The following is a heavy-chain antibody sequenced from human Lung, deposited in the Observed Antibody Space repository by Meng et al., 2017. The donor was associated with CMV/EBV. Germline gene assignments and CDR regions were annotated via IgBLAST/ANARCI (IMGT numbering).Heavy chain of an antibody. D-gene: IGHD3-22*01. J-gene: IGHJ4*02. CDR3: LGRSGGYV. Sequence: GLGPSQVQPPKRLFSRWAVTGYSITTHSWWAWVRQPPSKGLNWIGKTPHRGSSTYRLSLSIQVSMSQDTSKNQSSLELTSVAAADTAAYHCLGRSGGYVWGQGTLVTVSS. CDR1: GYSITTHSW. CDR2: TPHRGSS. V-gene: IGHV4-4*05.